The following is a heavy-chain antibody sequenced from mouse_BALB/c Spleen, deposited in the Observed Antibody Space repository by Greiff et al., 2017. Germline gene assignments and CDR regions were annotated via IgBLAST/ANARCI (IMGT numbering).Heavy chain of an antibody. CDR2: IYPGDGDT. CDR3: ARSGRNAMDY. Sequence: QVQLQQSGPELVKPGASVKISCKASGYAFSSSWMNWVKQRPGQGLEWIGRIYPGDGDTNYNGKFKGKATLTADKSSSTAYMQLSSLTSVDSAVYFCARSGRNAMDYWGQGTSVTVSS. V-gene: IGHV1-82*01. J-gene: IGHJ4*01. CDR1: GYAFSSSW. D-gene: IGHD4-1*01.